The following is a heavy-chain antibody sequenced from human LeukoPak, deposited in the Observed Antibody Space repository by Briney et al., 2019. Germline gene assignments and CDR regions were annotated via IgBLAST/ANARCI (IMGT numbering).Heavy chain of an antibody. Sequence: GASVKVSCKASGYTFTSYGISWVRQAPGQGLEWMGWISAYNGNTNYAQKLQGRVTMTTDASTSTAYMELRSLRSDDTAVYYCASTGLAYCGGDCYSWVPYYFDYWGQGTLVTVSS. V-gene: IGHV1-18*01. CDR1: GYTFTSYG. CDR2: ISAYNGNT. D-gene: IGHD2-21*02. J-gene: IGHJ4*02. CDR3: ASTGLAYCGGDCYSWVPYYFDY.